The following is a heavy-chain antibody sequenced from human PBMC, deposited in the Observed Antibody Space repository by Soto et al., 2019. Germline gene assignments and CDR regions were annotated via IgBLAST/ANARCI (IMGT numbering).Heavy chain of an antibody. CDR1: GGSFSGHY. CDR3: ARGSDTAKVGY. Sequence: QVQLQQWGAGLLKPSETLSLTCAVYGGSFSGHYWGWIRQFPGKGLEWIGEIIPSGSTNYNPSLKGRVTISVDTSKNQFSLRLSSVTAADTAMYYCARGSDTAKVGYWGQGTLVTVSS. CDR2: IIPSGST. J-gene: IGHJ4*02. V-gene: IGHV4-34*01.